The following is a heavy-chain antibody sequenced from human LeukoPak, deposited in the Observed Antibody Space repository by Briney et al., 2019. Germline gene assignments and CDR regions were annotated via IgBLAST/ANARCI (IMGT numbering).Heavy chain of an antibody. CDR3: AREASSGRSLKGDFDY. CDR1: GGTFSSYA. CDR2: IIPIFGTA. Sequence: SVKVSCKASGGTFSSYAISWVRQAPGQGLEWMVGIIPIFGTANYAQKFQGRVTITTDESTSTAYMELSRLRSEDTAVYYCAREASSGRSLKGDFDYWGQGTLVTVSS. D-gene: IGHD6-19*01. V-gene: IGHV1-69*05. J-gene: IGHJ4*02.